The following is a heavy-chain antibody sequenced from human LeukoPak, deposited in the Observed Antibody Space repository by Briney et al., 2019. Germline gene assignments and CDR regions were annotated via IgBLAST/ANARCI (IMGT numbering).Heavy chain of an antibody. CDR2: ITGGGDSI. CDR3: AIDRSGWPIDY. D-gene: IGHD6-19*01. Sequence: PGGSLRLSCAASGFTFSRFPMSWLRQAPGKVLEWVSAITGGGDSIYYADSVKGRFTISRDNSKNTLYLQMNTLRAEDRAVYYCAIDRSGWPIDYWGQGTLVTVSS. J-gene: IGHJ4*02. CDR1: GFTFSRFP. V-gene: IGHV3-23*01.